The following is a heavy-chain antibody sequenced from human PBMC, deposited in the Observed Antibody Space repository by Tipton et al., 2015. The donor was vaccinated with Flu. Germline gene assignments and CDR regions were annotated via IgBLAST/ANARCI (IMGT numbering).Heavy chain of an antibody. J-gene: IGHJ4*02. Sequence: SLRLSCAASGFVFSDYWMIWFRQAPGKGLEWVANIKQDGSLKYYVSSVRGRFTISRDNARDSLFLQMDSLRDEDTAVYYCVRKGFGDHWGQGTLVTVSS. D-gene: IGHD3-16*01. CDR2: IKQDGSLK. CDR3: VRKGFGDH. V-gene: IGHV3-7*01. CDR1: GFVFSDYW.